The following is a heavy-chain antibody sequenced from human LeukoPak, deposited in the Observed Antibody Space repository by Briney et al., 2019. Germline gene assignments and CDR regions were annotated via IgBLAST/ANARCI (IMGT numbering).Heavy chain of an antibody. Sequence: ASVKVSCKASGNTFTSYGMNWVRQAPGQGLEWMGWINTNTAKSMYAQGFTGRFVFSLDTSVSTAYLQISSLKAEDTAVYYCARAKSQYYFDYWGQGTLVTVSS. CDR2: INTNTAKS. J-gene: IGHJ4*02. CDR3: ARAKSQYYFDY. V-gene: IGHV7-4-1*02. CDR1: GNTFTSYG.